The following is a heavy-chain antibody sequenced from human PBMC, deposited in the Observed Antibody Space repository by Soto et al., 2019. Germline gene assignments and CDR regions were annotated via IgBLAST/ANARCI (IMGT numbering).Heavy chain of an antibody. V-gene: IGHV3-21*01. CDR2: ISSSSSYI. D-gene: IGHD2-8*01. Sequence: GGSLRLSCAASGFTFSSYSMNWVRQAPGKGLEWVSSISSSSSYIYYADSVKGRFTISRDNAKNSLYLQMNSLRAEDTAVYYCARDLMVHGMDGWGQGTMVTVSS. J-gene: IGHJ6*02. CDR1: GFTFSSYS. CDR3: ARDLMVHGMDG.